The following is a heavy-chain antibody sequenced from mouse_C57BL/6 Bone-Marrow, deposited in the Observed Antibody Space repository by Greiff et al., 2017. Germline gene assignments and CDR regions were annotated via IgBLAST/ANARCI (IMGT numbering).Heavy chain of an antibody. CDR3: AREGVYSPLSWFAY. D-gene: IGHD2-12*01. J-gene: IGHJ3*01. Sequence: QVQLQQPGAELVKPGASVKLSCKASGYTFTSYWMQWVKQRPGQGLEWIGEIDPSDSYTNYNQKFKGKATLTVDTSSSTAYMQLSSLTSEDSAVYYCAREGVYSPLSWFAYWGQGTLVTVSA. CDR1: GYTFTSYW. V-gene: IGHV1-50*01. CDR2: IDPSDSYT.